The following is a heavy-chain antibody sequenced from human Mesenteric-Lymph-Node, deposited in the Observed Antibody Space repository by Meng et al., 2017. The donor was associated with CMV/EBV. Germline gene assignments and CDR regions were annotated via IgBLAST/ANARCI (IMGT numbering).Heavy chain of an antibody. CDR1: GFTFSSYW. CDR2: INSDGSST. D-gene: IGHD4-17*01. V-gene: IGHV3-74*01. CDR3: ARDGDYGDYTYYYYYDMDV. Sequence: GGSLRLSCAASGFTFSSYWMHWVRQAPGKGLVWVSRINSDGSSTSYADSVKGRFTISRNNAENTLYLQMSSLRAEDTAVYYCARDGDYGDYTYYYYYDMDVWGQGTTVTVSS. J-gene: IGHJ6*02.